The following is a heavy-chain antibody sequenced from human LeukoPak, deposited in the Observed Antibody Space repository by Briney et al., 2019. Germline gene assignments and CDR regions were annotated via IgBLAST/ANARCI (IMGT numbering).Heavy chain of an antibody. V-gene: IGHV3-48*01. CDR1: GFTFSSHS. J-gene: IGHJ3*01. CDR2: IGHAGSPA. Sequence: PGGSLRLSCEASGFTFSSHSMNWVRQAPGKTLEWISYIGHAGSPAHYADSVRGRFTISRDNARNSLYLQMNSLTVEDTAVYYCARDQRPYCSGDGYCAIDLWGRGTLVTVSS. CDR3: ARDQRPYCSGDGYCAIDL. D-gene: IGHD2-21*01.